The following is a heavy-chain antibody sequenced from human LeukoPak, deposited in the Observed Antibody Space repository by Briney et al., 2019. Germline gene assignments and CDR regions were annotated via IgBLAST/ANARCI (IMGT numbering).Heavy chain of an antibody. CDR3: ARTYYYDSSGYYYYYYYMDV. J-gene: IGHJ6*03. D-gene: IGHD3-22*01. V-gene: IGHV4-39*01. Sequence: SETLSLTCTVSGGSISSYYWGWIRQPPGKGLEWIGSIYYSGSTYYNPSLKSRVTISVDTSKNQFSLKLSSVTAADTAVYYCARTYYYDSSGYYYYYYYMDVWGKGTTVTVSS. CDR2: IYYSGST. CDR1: GGSISSYY.